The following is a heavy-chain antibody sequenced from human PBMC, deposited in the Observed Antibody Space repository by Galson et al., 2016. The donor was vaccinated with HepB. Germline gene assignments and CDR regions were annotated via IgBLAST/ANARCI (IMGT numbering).Heavy chain of an antibody. CDR3: ARDLRGMIRFFDWSTHFDS. V-gene: IGHV3-21*01. Sequence: SLRLSCAASGFTFSSYGMHWVRQAPGKGLEWVSSISGTSTYIYYADSVKGRFTISRDNAKNSLYLQMNNVRAEDTAVYYCARDLRGMIRFFDWSTHFDSWGQGTLVTVSS. CDR1: GFTFSSYG. D-gene: IGHD3-9*01. J-gene: IGHJ4*02. CDR2: ISGTSTYI.